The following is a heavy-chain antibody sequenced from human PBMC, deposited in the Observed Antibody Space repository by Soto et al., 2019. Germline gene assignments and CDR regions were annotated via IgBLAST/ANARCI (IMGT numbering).Heavy chain of an antibody. CDR2: TNPNSGGT. Sequence: GASVKVSCKASGYTFTGYYMHWVRQAPGQGLEWMGWTNPNSGGTNYAQKFQGWVTMTRDTSISTAYMELSRLRSDDTAVYYCARRARVQAATANYGMDVWGQGTTVTVSS. J-gene: IGHJ6*02. CDR3: ARRARVQAATANYGMDV. V-gene: IGHV1-2*04. CDR1: GYTFTGYY. D-gene: IGHD2-2*01.